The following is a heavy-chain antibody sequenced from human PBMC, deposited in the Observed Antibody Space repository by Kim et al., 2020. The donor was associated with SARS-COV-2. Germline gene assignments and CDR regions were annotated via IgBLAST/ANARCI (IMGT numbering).Heavy chain of an antibody. V-gene: IGHV1-46*01. CDR3: ARAFPAGFGESPEDY. CDR1: GYTFTSYY. J-gene: IGHJ4*02. CDR2: INPSGGST. Sequence: ASVKVSCKASGYTFTSYYMHWVRQAPGQGLEWMGIINPSGGSTSYAQKFQGRVTMTRDTSTSTVYMELSSLRSEDTAVYYCARAFPAGFGESPEDYWGQGTLVTVSS. D-gene: IGHD3-10*01.